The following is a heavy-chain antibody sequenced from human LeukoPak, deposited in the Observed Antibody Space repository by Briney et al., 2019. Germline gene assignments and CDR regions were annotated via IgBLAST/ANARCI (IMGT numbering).Heavy chain of an antibody. V-gene: IGHV4-61*08. Sequence: SETLSLTCAVSGGSISSGGYYWSWIRQPPGKGLEWIGYIYYSGSTNYNPSLKSRVTISVDTSKNQLSLKLSSVTAADTAVYYCARDRPYCSSTSCYTFYYYGMDVWGQGTTVTVSS. J-gene: IGHJ6*02. CDR2: IYYSGST. D-gene: IGHD2-2*02. CDR1: GGSISSGGYY. CDR3: ARDRPYCSSTSCYTFYYYGMDV.